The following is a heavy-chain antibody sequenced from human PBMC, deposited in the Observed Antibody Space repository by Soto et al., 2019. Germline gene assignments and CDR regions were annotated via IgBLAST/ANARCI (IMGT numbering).Heavy chain of an antibody. CDR3: ARVAY. J-gene: IGHJ4*02. V-gene: IGHV3-23*01. Sequence: GGSLILSCAASGFTFSNCAMSWVRQPPGKGLEWVSVISGSGGTTYYADSMKGRFTISRDNSKNTLFLQMNTLRPEDTAMYYCARVAYWGPGTQVTVSS. CDR1: GFTFSNCA. CDR2: ISGSGGTT.